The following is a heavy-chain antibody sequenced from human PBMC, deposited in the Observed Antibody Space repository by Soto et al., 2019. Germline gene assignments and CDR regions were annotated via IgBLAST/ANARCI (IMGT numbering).Heavy chain of an antibody. Sequence: QVQLVESGGGVVQPGRSLRLSCAASGFTFSSYAMHWVRQAPGKGLEWVAVISYDGSNKYYADSVKGRFTISRDNSKNTLYLQMNSLRAEDTAVYYCERTITMVRGTYLWGRGTLVTVSS. CDR1: GFTFSSYA. V-gene: IGHV3-30-3*01. CDR2: ISYDGSNK. D-gene: IGHD3-10*01. CDR3: ERTITMVRGTYL. J-gene: IGHJ2*01.